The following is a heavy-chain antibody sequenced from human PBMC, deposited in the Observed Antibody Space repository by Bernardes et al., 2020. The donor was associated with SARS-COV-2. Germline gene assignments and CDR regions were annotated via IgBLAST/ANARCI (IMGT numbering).Heavy chain of an antibody. V-gene: IGHV3-64D*06. CDR1: GFTFSNYD. CDR2: IISNGGNT. D-gene: IGHD5-12*01. CDR3: VTMPRLATFYS. J-gene: IGHJ4*02. Sequence: GGSLRLSCSSSGFTFSNYDMHWVRQAPGKGLEYVSCIISNGGNTYHADSVKGRFTISRDNSKNTLYLQMTSLRTEDTAVYYCVTMPRLATFYSWGQGTLVTVSS.